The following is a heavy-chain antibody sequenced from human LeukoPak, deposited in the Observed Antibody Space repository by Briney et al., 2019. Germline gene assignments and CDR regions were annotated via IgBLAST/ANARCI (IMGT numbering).Heavy chain of an antibody. CDR3: ARDRTRDLWSPPSF. Sequence: ASVEVSCKASGYTFTSYGISWVRQAPGQGLEWMGWISAYNGNTNYAQKLQGRVTMTTDTSTSTAYMELRSLRSDDTAVYYCARDRTRDLWSPPSFWGQGTLVTVSS. D-gene: IGHD3-3*01. J-gene: IGHJ4*02. CDR1: GYTFTSYG. V-gene: IGHV1-18*01. CDR2: ISAYNGNT.